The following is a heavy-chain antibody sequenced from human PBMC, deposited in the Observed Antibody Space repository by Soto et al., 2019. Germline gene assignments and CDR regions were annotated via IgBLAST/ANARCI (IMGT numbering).Heavy chain of an antibody. J-gene: IGHJ6*02. CDR1: GGSISSSSYY. CDR3: ATGDRLGYCSGGSCYHYYYGMDV. D-gene: IGHD2-15*01. Sequence: SETLSLTCTVSGGSISSSSYYWGWIRQPPGKGLEWIGSIYYSGSTYYNPSLKSRVTISVDTSKNQFSLKLSSVTAADTAVYYCATGDRLGYCSGGSCYHYYYGMDVWGQGTTVTVSS. CDR2: IYYSGST. V-gene: IGHV4-39*01.